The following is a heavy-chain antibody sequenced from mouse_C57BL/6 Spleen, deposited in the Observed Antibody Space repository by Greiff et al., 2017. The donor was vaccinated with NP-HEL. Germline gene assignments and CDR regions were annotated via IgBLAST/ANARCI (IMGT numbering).Heavy chain of an antibody. CDR1: GYTFTSYW. J-gene: IGHJ4*01. CDR2: IDPSDSYT. V-gene: IGHV1-50*01. D-gene: IGHD4-1*01. CDR3: ARYLWDFYAMDY. Sequence: VQLQQSGAELVKPGASVKLSCKASGYTFTSYWMQWVNQRPGQGLEWIGEIDPSDSYTNYNQKFKGKSTLTVDTSSSTAYMQLSSLTSEDSAVYYCARYLWDFYAMDYWGQGTSVTVSS.